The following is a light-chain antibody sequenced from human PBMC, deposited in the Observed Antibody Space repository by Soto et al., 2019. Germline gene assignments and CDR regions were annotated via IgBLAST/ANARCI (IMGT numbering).Light chain of an antibody. CDR1: QTIVSW. J-gene: IGKJ1*01. CDR3: QHYNSYSEA. CDR2: DAS. V-gene: IGKV1-5*01. Sequence: DIHITQAPVTLTASVGDRVTITCRASQTIVSWLAWYQQKPGKAPKLLIHDASFLGSGVPSSFSGSGSGTESTLTISCLQPDDFSTYVCQHYNSYSEAFCQVTKVDVK.